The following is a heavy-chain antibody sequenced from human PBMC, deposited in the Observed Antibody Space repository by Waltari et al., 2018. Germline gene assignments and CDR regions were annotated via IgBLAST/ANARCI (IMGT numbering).Heavy chain of an antibody. Sequence: DVQLLESGGGLVQPGGSLRLSCGVSGFTFNNYAINWVRRAPGTGFQWVAAITVNDAKYHADSVKGRFTISRDTSKDTVFLQMNSLRAEDTALYYCAKPFYNWDDPLDSWGQGTLVTVSS. J-gene: IGHJ4*02. CDR1: GFTFNNYA. CDR2: ITVNDAK. D-gene: IGHD1-20*01. V-gene: IGHV3-23*01. CDR3: AKPFYNWDDPLDS.